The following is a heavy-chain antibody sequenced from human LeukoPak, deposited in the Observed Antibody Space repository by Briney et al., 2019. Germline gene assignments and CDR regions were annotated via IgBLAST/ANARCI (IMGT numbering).Heavy chain of an antibody. V-gene: IGHV4-59*01. D-gene: IGHD6-19*01. CDR3: ARGRTDAAVAGNFDY. J-gene: IGHJ4*02. Sequence: SETLSLTCTVSGASIISYYWSWIRQPPGKGLEWIGYIYYSGGANYNPSLKGRATVSLDTSKNQFFLNLASVAAADSAVYYCARGRTDAAVAGNFDYWGQGSLVTVSS. CDR1: GASIISYY. CDR2: IYYSGGA.